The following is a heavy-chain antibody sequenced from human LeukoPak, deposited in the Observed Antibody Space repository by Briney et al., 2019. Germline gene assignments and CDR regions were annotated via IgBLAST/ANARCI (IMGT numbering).Heavy chain of an antibody. CDR1: GYTFTSYG. V-gene: IGHV1-2*02. CDR2: INPNSGGT. CDR3: ARDSGGIEMATDWGAFDI. D-gene: IGHD5-24*01. Sequence: GASVKVSCKASGYTFTSYGISWVRQAPGQGLEWMGWINPNSGGTNYAQKFQGRVTMTRDTSISTAYMELSRLRSDDTAVYYCARDSGGIEMATDWGAFDIWGQGTMVTVSS. J-gene: IGHJ3*02.